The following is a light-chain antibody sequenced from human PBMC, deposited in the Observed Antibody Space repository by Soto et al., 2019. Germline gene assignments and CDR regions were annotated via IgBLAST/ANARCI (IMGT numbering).Light chain of an antibody. CDR3: MQALQTPWT. V-gene: IGKV2-28*01. J-gene: IGKJ1*01. Sequence: DLVLTQSPLYLPVTPGEPASISCRSSQSLLHSNGYNYLDWYLLKPGQSPQLLIYLGSNRASGVPDRFRGSGSGTDFTLEISRVEAEDLGVYYCMQALQTPWTFGQGTKVDIK. CDR1: QSLLHSNGYNY. CDR2: LGS.